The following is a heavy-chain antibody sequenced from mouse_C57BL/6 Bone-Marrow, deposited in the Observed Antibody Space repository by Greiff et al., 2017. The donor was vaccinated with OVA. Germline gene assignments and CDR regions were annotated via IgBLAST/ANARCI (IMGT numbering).Heavy chain of an antibody. CDR3: AREIYYGTSYWYFDV. CDR2: INYDGSST. J-gene: IGHJ1*03. V-gene: IGHV5-16*01. D-gene: IGHD2-1*01. CDR1: GFTFSDYY. Sequence: EVQLVESEGGLVQPGSSMKLSCTASGFTFSDYYMAWVRQVPEKGLEWVANINYDGSSTYYLDSLKSRFIISRDNAKNILYLQMSSLKSEDTATYYCAREIYYGTSYWYFDVWGTGTTVTVSS.